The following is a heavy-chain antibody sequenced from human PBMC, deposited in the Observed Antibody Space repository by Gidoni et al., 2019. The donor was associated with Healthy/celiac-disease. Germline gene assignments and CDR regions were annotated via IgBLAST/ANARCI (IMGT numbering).Heavy chain of an antibody. J-gene: IGHJ4*02. D-gene: IGHD5-12*01. Sequence: QLQLQESCPGLVKPSETLSLTCTVSGGSISSSSYYWGWIRQPPGKGLEWIGSIYYSGSTYYNPSLKSRVTISVDTSKNQFSLKLSSVTAADTAVYYCASLGEMATILFDYWGQGTLVTVPS. CDR1: GGSISSSSYY. CDR2: IYYSGST. V-gene: IGHV4-39*01. CDR3: ASLGEMATILFDY.